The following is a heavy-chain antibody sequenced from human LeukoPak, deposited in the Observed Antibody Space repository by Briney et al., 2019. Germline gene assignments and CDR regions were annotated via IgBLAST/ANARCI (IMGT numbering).Heavy chain of an antibody. V-gene: IGHV1-2*02. D-gene: IGHD4-17*01. CDR1: GYTFTGYY. CDR3: RTDRYGDYCDYIDY. J-gene: IGHJ4*02. Sequence: ASVKVSCKASGYTFTGYYMHWVRQAPGQGLEWMGWINPNSGGTNYAQKFQGRVTMTRDTSISTAYMELSRLRSDDTAVYYCRTDRYGDYCDYIDYWGQGTLVTVSS. CDR2: INPNSGGT.